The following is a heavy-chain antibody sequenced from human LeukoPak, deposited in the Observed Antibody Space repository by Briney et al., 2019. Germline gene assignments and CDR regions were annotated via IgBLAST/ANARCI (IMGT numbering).Heavy chain of an antibody. D-gene: IGHD3-22*01. V-gene: IGHV3-23*01. Sequence: PGGSLRLSCAASGFTFSSYAMSWVRQAPGKGLEWVSAISGSGGSTYYADSVKGRFTISRDNSKNTLYLQMNSLRAEDTAVYYCAKDSRITMIVVVMYFDYWGQGTLVTASS. J-gene: IGHJ4*02. CDR2: ISGSGGST. CDR3: AKDSRITMIVVVMYFDY. CDR1: GFTFSSYA.